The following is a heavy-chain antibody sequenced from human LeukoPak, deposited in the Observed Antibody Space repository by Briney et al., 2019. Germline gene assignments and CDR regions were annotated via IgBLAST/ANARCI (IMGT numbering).Heavy chain of an antibody. V-gene: IGHV1-58*02. CDR3: ARGFYDYVWGSYRPPPHFDY. CDR1: GFTFTSSA. Sequence: SVKVSCKASGFTFTSSAMQWVRQARGQRLEWIGWIVVGSGNTNYAQKFQERVTITRDMSTSTAYMELSSLRSEDTAVYYCARGFYDYVWGSYRPPPHFDYWGQGTLVTVSS. CDR2: IVVGSGNT. J-gene: IGHJ4*02. D-gene: IGHD3-16*02.